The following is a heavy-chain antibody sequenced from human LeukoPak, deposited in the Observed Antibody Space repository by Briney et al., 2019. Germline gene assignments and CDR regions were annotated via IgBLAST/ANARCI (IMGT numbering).Heavy chain of an antibody. J-gene: IGHJ3*02. D-gene: IGHD6-13*01. CDR2: IIPIFGAA. V-gene: IGHV1-69*01. CDR1: GGTFSSYA. CDR3: ARGTIAAAAHDAFDI. Sequence: GSSVTVSCTASGGTFSSYAISWVRQAPGQGLEWMGGIIPIFGAANYAQKFQGRVTITADESTSTAYMELSSLRSEDTAVYYCARGTIAAAAHDAFDIWGQGTMVTVSS.